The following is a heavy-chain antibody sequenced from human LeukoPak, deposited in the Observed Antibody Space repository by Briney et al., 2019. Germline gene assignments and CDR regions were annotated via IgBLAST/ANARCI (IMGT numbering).Heavy chain of an antibody. CDR3: ARGPHSCTNGVCRYYYYYGMDV. CDR1: GVSVSSTSYY. D-gene: IGHD2-8*01. Sequence: NPSETLSLTCTVSGVSVSSTSYYWGWIRQPPGKGLEWIGEINHSGSTNYNPSLKSRVTISVDTSKNQFSLKLSSVTAADTAVYYCARGPHSCTNGVCRYYYYYGMDVWGQGTTVTVSS. CDR2: INHSGST. V-gene: IGHV4-39*07. J-gene: IGHJ6*02.